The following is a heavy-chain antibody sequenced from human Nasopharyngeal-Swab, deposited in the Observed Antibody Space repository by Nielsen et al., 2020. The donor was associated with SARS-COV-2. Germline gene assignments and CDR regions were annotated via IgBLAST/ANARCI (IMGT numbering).Heavy chain of an antibody. D-gene: IGHD1-1*01. Sequence: GGSLRLSCAASGLTFSSYSMNWVRQTPEKGLEWVSTISVGSGDATYYADSVKGRFTVSRDNSRNTLYLQMNGLRSDDTAIYYCATSNFLDDWGQGTLVTVSS. CDR3: ATSNFLDD. CDR1: GLTFSSYS. J-gene: IGHJ4*02. V-gene: IGHV3-23*01. CDR2: ISVGSGDAT.